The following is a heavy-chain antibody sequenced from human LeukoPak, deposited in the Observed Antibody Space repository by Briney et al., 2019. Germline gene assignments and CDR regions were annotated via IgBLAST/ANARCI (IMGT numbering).Heavy chain of an antibody. CDR2: INHSGST. Sequence: PSETLSLTCAVYGGSFSGYYWSWIRQPLGKGLEWIGEINHSGSTNYNPSLKSRVTISVDTSKNQFSLKLSSVTAADTAVYYCARGRGLIAARRPLDYWGQGTLVTVSS. V-gene: IGHV4-34*01. CDR1: GGSFSGYY. J-gene: IGHJ4*02. D-gene: IGHD6-6*01. CDR3: ARGRGLIAARRPLDY.